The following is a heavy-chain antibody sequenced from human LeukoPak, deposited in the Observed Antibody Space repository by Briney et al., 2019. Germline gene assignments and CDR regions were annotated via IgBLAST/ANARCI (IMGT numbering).Heavy chain of an antibody. Sequence: PSETLSLTCAVYGGSFSGCYWSWIRQPPGKGLEWIGEINHSGSTNYNPSLKSRVTISVDTSKNQFSLKLSSVTAADTAVYYCARGGGTYYFDYWGQGTLVTVSS. J-gene: IGHJ4*02. D-gene: IGHD3-16*01. CDR2: INHSGST. CDR3: ARGGGTYYFDY. CDR1: GGSFSGCY. V-gene: IGHV4-34*01.